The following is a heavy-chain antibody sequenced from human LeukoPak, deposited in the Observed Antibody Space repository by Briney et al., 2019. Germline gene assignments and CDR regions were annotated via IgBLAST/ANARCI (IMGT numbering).Heavy chain of an antibody. J-gene: IGHJ5*02. CDR1: GFTFNNYG. D-gene: IGHD5-12*01. Sequence: GGSLRLSCAASGFTFNNYGMHWVRQAPGNGLEWMALIWYDGSNKYYADSVKGRFTISRDNSKNTLYLQMNSLRAEDTAVYYCAKDRYSGYVPRDWLDPWGQGTLVTVSS. V-gene: IGHV3-33*06. CDR3: AKDRYSGYVPRDWLDP. CDR2: IWYDGSNK.